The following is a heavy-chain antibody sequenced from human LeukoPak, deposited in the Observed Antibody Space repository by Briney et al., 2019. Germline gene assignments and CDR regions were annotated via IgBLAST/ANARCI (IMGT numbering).Heavy chain of an antibody. V-gene: IGHV4-31*03. CDR1: GGSISSGGYY. CDR2: IYHSGST. CDR3: ARDRPDYYYGMDV. J-gene: IGHJ6*02. Sequence: SETLSLTCTVSGGSISSGGYYWSWIRQHPGTGLEWIGYIYHSGSTYYNPSLKSRVTISVDTSKNQFSLKLSSVTAADTAVYYCARDRPDYYYGMDVWGQGTTVTVSS.